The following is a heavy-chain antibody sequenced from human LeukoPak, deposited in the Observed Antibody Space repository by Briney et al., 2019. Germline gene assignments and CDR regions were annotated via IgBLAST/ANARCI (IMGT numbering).Heavy chain of an antibody. CDR1: GGSFSGYY. D-gene: IGHD3-10*01. CDR3: ARLGIARMVRGVIV. J-gene: IGHJ4*02. CDR2: INHSGST. V-gene: IGHV4-34*01. Sequence: SETLSLTCAVYGGSFSGYYWSWIRQPPGKGLEWIGEINHSGSTNYNPSLKSRVTISVDTSKNQFSLKLSSVTAADTAVYYCARLGIARMVRGVIVWGQGTLVTVSS.